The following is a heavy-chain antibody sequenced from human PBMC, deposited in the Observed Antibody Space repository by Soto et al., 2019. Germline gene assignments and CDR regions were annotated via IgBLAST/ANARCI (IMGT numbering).Heavy chain of an antibody. CDR1: GFTFSSYA. CDR2: ISGSGGST. J-gene: IGHJ3*02. Sequence: GGSLRLSCAASGFTFSSYAMSWVRQAPGKGLEWVSAISGSGGSTYYADSVKGRFTISRDNSKNTLYLQMNSLRAEDTAVYYCANTPYSSSWSETNFDIWGQGTMVTVSS. V-gene: IGHV3-23*01. D-gene: IGHD6-13*01. CDR3: ANTPYSSSWSETNFDI.